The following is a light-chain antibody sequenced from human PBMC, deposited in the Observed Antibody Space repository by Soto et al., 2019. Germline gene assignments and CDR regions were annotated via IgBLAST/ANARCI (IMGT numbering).Light chain of an antibody. V-gene: IGKV1-5*01. CDR1: QSISSW. J-gene: IGKJ1*01. CDR2: DAS. Sequence: DIQMTQSPSTLSASVGDRVTITCRASQSISSWLAWYQQKPGKAPKLLIYDASSLENGVPSRFSGSGSGTEFTLTISSLQPDDSATYYCQQYNTYRGFGQGTKVEIK. CDR3: QQYNTYRG.